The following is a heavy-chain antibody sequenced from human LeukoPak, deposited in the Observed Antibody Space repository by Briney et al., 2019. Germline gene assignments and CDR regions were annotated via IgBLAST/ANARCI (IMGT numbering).Heavy chain of an antibody. CDR3: AKLRQRYSSSWYRWFDP. CDR2: IRYDGSNK. J-gene: IGHJ5*02. D-gene: IGHD6-13*01. Sequence: PGGSLRLSCAASGFTFSSYGMHWVRQAPGKGLKWVAFIRYDGSNKYYADSVKGRFTISRDNSKNTLYLQMNSLRAEDTAVYYCAKLRQRYSSSWYRWFDPWGQGTLVTVSS. CDR1: GFTFSSYG. V-gene: IGHV3-30*02.